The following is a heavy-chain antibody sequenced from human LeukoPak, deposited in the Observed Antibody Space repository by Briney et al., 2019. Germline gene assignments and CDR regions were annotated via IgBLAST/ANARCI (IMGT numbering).Heavy chain of an antibody. V-gene: IGHV3-48*02. J-gene: IGHJ3*02. CDR1: GFTFRNYC. CDR3: ARDEAYASGI. Sequence: PGGSLRLSCAASGFTFRNYCMNWVRQAPGKGLEWVSYISGRSDSIYYADSVKGRFTTSRDNAKNLLYLQMNSLRDEDTAVYYCARDEAYASGIWGQGTMVTVSS. CDR2: ISGRSDSI.